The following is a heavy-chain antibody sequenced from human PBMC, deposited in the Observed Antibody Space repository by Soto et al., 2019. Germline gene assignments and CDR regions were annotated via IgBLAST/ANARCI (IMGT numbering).Heavy chain of an antibody. CDR2: IIPLHNTS. V-gene: IGHV1-69*06. Sequence: QVQLLQSGAEVKKPGSSVKVSCKVSGGAFNNYALNWVRHGPGQGLEWLGGIIPLHNTSNYSLKFLGRGTVRADISSSTVYMELNSLKSDETATYYCACWSNWNPLYYDGLDVWGQGSTVTVSS. CDR3: ACWSNWNPLYYDGLDV. J-gene: IGHJ6*02. CDR1: GGAFNNYA. D-gene: IGHD1-20*01.